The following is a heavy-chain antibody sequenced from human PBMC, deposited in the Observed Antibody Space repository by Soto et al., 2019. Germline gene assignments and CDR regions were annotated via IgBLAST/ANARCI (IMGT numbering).Heavy chain of an antibody. J-gene: IGHJ5*02. CDR1: GYTFTSYG. Sequence: QVQLVQSGAEVKKPGASVKVSCKASGYTFTSYGISWVRQAPGQGLEWMGWISAYNGNTNYAQKLQGRVTMTTDTSTSRAYMELRSLRADDTAVYYCARMVSSCWYRENWFDPWGQGTLVTVSS. CDR2: ISAYNGNT. D-gene: IGHD6-13*01. CDR3: ARMVSSCWYRENWFDP. V-gene: IGHV1-18*01.